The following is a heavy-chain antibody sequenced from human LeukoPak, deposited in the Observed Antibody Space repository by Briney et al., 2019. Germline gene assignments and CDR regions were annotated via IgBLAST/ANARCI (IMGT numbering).Heavy chain of an antibody. CDR3: ARDRGRNWGSDY. J-gene: IGHJ4*02. D-gene: IGHD7-27*01. CDR1: GYTFSDYY. Sequence: ASVKVSCKVSGYTFSDYYMHWVRQAPGQGLEWVGWINPISRGTDYAQKLGGRATMNRDTSIPKAYMELSRLRSDGTAVYYCARDRGRNWGSDYWGQGTLVTVSS. V-gene: IGHV1-2*02. CDR2: INPISRGT.